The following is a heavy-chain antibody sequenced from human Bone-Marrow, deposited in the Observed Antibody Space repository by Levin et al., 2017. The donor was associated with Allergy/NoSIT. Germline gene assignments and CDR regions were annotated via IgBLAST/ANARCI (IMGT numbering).Heavy chain of an antibody. Sequence: GESLKISCKASGYTFTDYFIHWVRLAPGQGLEWMGWINPNSCDTDSSQKFQGTVTMTRDTSISTAYMEVTSLTSNDTAIYYCARISSADFDMWGQGTVVTVSS. J-gene: IGHJ3*02. CDR3: ARISSADFDM. D-gene: IGHD6-19*01. CDR2: INPNSCDT. V-gene: IGHV1-2*02. CDR1: GYTFTDYF.